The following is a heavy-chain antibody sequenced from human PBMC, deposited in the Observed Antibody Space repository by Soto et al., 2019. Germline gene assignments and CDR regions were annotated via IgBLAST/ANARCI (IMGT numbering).Heavy chain of an antibody. D-gene: IGHD1-20*01. CDR2: VFYTGFT. CDR1: GASISGSYYY. J-gene: IGHJ4*02. Sequence: SETLSLTCAVSGASISGSYYYWAWLRQSPGKGPEWIGSVFYTGFTSYNPSLESRVSVSVDTSKSQFSLKLSAVTAADTAVYYCATSQKGYNWNHFDHWGQGALVTVSS. V-gene: IGHV4-39*01. CDR3: ATSQKGYNWNHFDH.